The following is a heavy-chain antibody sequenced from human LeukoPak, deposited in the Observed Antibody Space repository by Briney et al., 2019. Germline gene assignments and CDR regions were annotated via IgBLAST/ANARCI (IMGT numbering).Heavy chain of an antibody. CDR1: GYTFTSYG. Sequence: ASVKVSCKASGYTFTSYGISWVRQAPGQGLEWMGGISADNGNTNYAQKLQGRVTMTTDTSTSTAYMELRSLRSDDTAVYYCARDEQELEPTLRAGQYYYYGMDVWGQGTTVTVSS. J-gene: IGHJ6*02. CDR3: ARDEQELEPTLRAGQYYYYGMDV. CDR2: ISADNGNT. D-gene: IGHD1-1*01. V-gene: IGHV1-18*01.